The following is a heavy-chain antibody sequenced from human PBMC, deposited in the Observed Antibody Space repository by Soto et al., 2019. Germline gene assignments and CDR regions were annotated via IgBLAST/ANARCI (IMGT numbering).Heavy chain of an antibody. Sequence: GGSLRLSCAASGFTFSSYGMHWVRQAPGKGLKWVAVISYDGSNKYYADSVKGRFTISRDNSKNTLYLQMNSLRAEDTAVYYCAKSKLEARPYSFDYWGQETLSPSPQ. V-gene: IGHV3-30*18. D-gene: IGHD3-3*01. CDR1: GFTFSSYG. CDR2: ISYDGSNK. J-gene: IGHJ4*01. CDR3: AKSKLEARPYSFDY.